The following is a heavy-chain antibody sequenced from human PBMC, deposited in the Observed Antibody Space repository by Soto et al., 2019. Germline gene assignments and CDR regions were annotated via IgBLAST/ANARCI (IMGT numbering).Heavy chain of an antibody. CDR2: IYHSGST. D-gene: IGHD2-15*01. Sequence: TLSLTCAVSGGSISSGGYLWSWIRHPPGKGLEWIGYIYHSGSTHYNPPLKSRVTISVDRSRNQFSLKLSSVTAADTAVYYCARGQVVAAQHWGQGTLVTVSS. V-gene: IGHV4-30-2*01. CDR3: ARGQVVAAQH. J-gene: IGHJ4*02. CDR1: GGSISSGGYL.